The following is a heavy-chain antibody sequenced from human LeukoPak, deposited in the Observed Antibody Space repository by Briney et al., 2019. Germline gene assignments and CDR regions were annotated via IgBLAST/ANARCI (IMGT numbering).Heavy chain of an antibody. CDR3: AKSGGYSRKGYYYYYMDV. Sequence: GGSLRLSCAASGFTFDDYAMHWVRQAPGKGLEWVSGISWNSGSIGYADSVKGRFTISRDNAKNSLYLQMNSLRAEDMALYYCAKSGGYSRKGYYYYYMDVWGKGTTVTVSS. V-gene: IGHV3-9*03. CDR2: ISWNSGSI. CDR1: GFTFDDYA. J-gene: IGHJ6*03. D-gene: IGHD5-18*01.